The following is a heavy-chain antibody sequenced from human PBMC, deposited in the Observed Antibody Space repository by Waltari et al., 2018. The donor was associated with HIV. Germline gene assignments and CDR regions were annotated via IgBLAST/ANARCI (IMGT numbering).Heavy chain of an antibody. V-gene: IGHV3-7*01. CDR2: IKQDGSEK. CDR1: GFAFSTYW. CDR3: ARMIVVVVAATGAFES. Sequence: EVQLVESGGGLVQPGGSLRLSSAASGFAFSTYWMGWVRQDPGKGLEWVANIKQDGSEKYYVDSVKGRFTISRDNAKNSLYLQMNSVRAEDTAVYYCARMIVVVVAATGAFESWGQGTMVTVSS. D-gene: IGHD2-15*01. J-gene: IGHJ3*02.